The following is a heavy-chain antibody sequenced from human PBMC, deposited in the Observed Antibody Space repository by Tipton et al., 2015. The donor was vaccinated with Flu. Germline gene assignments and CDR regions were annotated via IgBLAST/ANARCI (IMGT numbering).Heavy chain of an antibody. D-gene: IGHD4-11*01. CDR1: GGSFGGPYC. CDR2: ICPGSP. J-gene: IGHJ5*01. V-gene: IGHV4-38-2*01. CDR3: ARRDFSNYVSEPKNWFDF. Sequence: TLSLTCSVSGGSFGGPYCWGWVRQPQGKGLQWMGNICPGSPNYNSSLRIRVTISLATSKAQFSLRLTSVTAADTAVYYCARRDFSNYVSEPKNWFDFWGQGILVTVSS.